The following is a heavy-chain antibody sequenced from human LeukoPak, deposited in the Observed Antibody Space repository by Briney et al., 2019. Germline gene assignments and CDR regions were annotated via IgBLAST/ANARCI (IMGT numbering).Heavy chain of an antibody. J-gene: IGHJ4*02. CDR2: IIGSVAST. CDR3: AKGGYDYVEVGYFDY. CDR1: GFPFASYA. D-gene: IGHD5-12*01. V-gene: IGHV3-23*01. Sequence: GGSLRLSRAASGFPFASYAMSWVRQTPGKGLEWVSHIIGSVASTYYADSVEGRFTISRDNTRNTLYLQMNSLRADDTAVYFCAKGGYDYVEVGYFDYWGQGTVVTVSS.